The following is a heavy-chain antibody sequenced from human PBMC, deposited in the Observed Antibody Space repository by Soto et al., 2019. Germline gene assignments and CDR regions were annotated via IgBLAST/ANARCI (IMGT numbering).Heavy chain of an antibody. Sequence: QVQLQESGPGLVKPSQTLSLTCTVSGGSISSGGYYWSWIRQHPGKGLEWIGYIYYSGSTYYNPSPKSRVTISVDTSKNQFSLKLSSVTAADTAVYYCARGYYDFWRTTYYYYGMDVWGQGTTVTVSS. CDR1: GGSISSGGYY. CDR2: IYYSGST. J-gene: IGHJ6*02. V-gene: IGHV4-31*03. D-gene: IGHD3-3*01. CDR3: ARGYYDFWRTTYYYYGMDV.